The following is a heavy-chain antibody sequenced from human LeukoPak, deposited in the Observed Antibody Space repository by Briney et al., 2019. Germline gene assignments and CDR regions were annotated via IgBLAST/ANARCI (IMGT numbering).Heavy chain of an antibody. Sequence: GGSLRLSCAGSGFTLSNYWMTWVRQAPGRGLEWVALIYAGGTTFYPDSVKGRFTVSRDNSKNTLYLHISSLRAEDTGVYYCASGEWPQNYWGQGTLVTVSS. V-gene: IGHV3-53*01. CDR3: ASGEWPQNY. J-gene: IGHJ4*02. D-gene: IGHD3-10*01. CDR2: IYAGGTT. CDR1: GFTLSNYW.